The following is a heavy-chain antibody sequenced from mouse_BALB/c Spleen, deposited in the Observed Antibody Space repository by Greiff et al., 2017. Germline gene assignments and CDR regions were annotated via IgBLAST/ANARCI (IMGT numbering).Heavy chain of an antibody. CDR1: GFNIKDTY. D-gene: IGHD2-2*01. J-gene: IGHJ4*01. CDR3: ARVLSYYGYDDAMDY. V-gene: IGHV14-3*02. CDR2: IDPANGNT. Sequence: VQLQQSGAELVKPGASVKLSCTASGFNIKDTYMHWVKQRPEQGLEWIGRIDPANGNTKYDPKFQGKATITADTSSNTAYLQLSSLTSEDTAVYYCARVLSYYGYDDAMDYWGQGTSVTVSS.